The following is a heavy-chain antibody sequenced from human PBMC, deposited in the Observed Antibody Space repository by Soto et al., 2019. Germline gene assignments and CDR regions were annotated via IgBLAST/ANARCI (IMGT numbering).Heavy chain of an antibody. CDR3: AKQQGPGTPYYYAMDV. Sequence: EVQLLESGGGLVQPGGSLRLSCAASGFTVSSYAMTWVRQAPGKGLEWGSVIRGTGDTTYYADSVKGRFTISRDNSKNTLYLQMSSLRAEDTAIYYCAKQQGPGTPYYYAMDVWGQGTTVTVSS. CDR1: GFTVSSYA. V-gene: IGHV3-23*01. CDR2: IRGTGDTT. J-gene: IGHJ6*02. D-gene: IGHD1-1*01.